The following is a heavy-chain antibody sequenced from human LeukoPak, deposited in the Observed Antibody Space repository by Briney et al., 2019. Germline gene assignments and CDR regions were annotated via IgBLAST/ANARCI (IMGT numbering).Heavy chain of an antibody. CDR1: GFTFSLYW. J-gene: IGHJ4*02. D-gene: IGHD2-21*02. Sequence: PGGSLRLSCAASGFTFSLYWMHWVRQTPGKGLVWVSRLNSDGSVTTYADSVKGRFTISRDNAKNTLYLQVNNLKAEDTALYYCVREYCGGDCYTDFWGQGTLVTVSS. V-gene: IGHV3-74*01. CDR2: LNSDGSVT. CDR3: VREYCGGDCYTDF.